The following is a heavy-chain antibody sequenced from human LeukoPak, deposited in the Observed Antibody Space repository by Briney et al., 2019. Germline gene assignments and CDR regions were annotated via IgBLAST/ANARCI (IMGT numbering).Heavy chain of an antibody. CDR2: ISGSGGST. D-gene: IGHD3-3*01. CDR3: ACFWSGYPYYFDY. J-gene: IGHJ4*02. CDR1: GFTFSSYA. Sequence: EGSLRLSCAASGFTFSSYAMSWVRQAPGKGLEWVSAISGSGGSTYYADSVKGRFTISRDNSKNALYLQMNSLRAEDTAVYYCACFWSGYPYYFDYWGQGTLVTVSS. V-gene: IGHV3-23*01.